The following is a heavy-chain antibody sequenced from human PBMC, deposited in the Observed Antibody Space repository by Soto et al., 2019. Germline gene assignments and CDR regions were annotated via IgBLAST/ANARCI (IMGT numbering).Heavy chain of an antibody. CDR1: GGSISSGGYS. D-gene: IGHD1-26*01. CDR2: IYHSGST. J-gene: IGHJ6*02. V-gene: IGHV4-30-2*01. Sequence: SETLSLTCAVSGGSISSGGYSWSWIRQPPGKGLEWIGYIYHSGSTYYNPSLKSRVTISVDRSKNQFSLKLSSVTAADTAVYYCARQRPTDGRWEFANYYGMDVWGQGTPVTVSS. CDR3: ARQRPTDGRWEFANYYGMDV.